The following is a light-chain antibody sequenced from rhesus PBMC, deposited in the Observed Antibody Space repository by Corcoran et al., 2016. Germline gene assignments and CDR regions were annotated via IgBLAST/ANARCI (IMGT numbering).Light chain of an antibody. CDR2: YAK. J-gene: IGKJ3*01. Sequence: DIQMTQSPSSLSASVGDRVTITCRASQGISRYSNWYQQKPGKAPKLLIYYAKRLESGVPSRFSGSGSGTEFTLPISSLQPEDFATYYYQQYNSLPFTFGPGTKLDIK. CDR3: QQYNSLPFT. V-gene: IGKV1-32*01. CDR1: QGISRY.